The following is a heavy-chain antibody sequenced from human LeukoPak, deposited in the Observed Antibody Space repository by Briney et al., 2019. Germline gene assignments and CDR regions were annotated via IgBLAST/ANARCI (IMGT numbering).Heavy chain of an antibody. Sequence: GGSLRLSCAASGFTFSIYAMNWVRQAPGKGLEWVSVIGGSADSADYADSVKGRFTISRDNSKNTLHLQMNSLRAEDTAVYYCAQGTSSMVRGVNDYWGQGTLVTVSS. CDR1: GFTFSIYA. D-gene: IGHD3-10*01. J-gene: IGHJ4*02. CDR3: AQGTSSMVRGVNDY. V-gene: IGHV3-23*01. CDR2: IGGSADSA.